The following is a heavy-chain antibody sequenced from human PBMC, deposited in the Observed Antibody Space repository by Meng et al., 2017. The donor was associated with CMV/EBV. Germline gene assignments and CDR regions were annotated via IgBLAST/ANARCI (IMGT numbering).Heavy chain of an antibody. Sequence: GGSLRLSCAASGFTFSSYSMNWVRQAPGKGLEWVSSISSSSSYIYYADSVKGRFTISRDNAKNSLYLQMNSLRAEDTAVYYCARRPYCSSTSCTYYFDYWGQGTLVTVSS. CDR1: GFTFSSYS. CDR3: ARRPYCSSTSCTYYFDY. V-gene: IGHV3-21*01. D-gene: IGHD2-2*01. J-gene: IGHJ4*02. CDR2: ISSSSSYI.